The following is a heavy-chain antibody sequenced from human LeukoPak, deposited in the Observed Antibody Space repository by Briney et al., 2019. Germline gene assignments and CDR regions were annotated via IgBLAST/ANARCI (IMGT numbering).Heavy chain of an antibody. CDR2: IYYSGST. CDR3: ARRRVVPAVGLYGMDV. D-gene: IGHD2-2*01. J-gene: IGHJ6*02. Sequence: SETLSLTCTVSGGSISSYYWSWIRQPPGKGLEWIGYIYYSGSTNYNPSLKSRVTISVDTSKNQFSLKLSSVTAADTAVYYCARRRVVPAVGLYGMDVWGQGTTVTVSS. V-gene: IGHV4-59*08. CDR1: GGSISSYY.